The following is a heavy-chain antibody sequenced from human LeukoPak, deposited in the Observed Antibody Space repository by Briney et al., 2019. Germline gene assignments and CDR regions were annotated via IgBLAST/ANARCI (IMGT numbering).Heavy chain of an antibody. D-gene: IGHD3-22*01. J-gene: IGHJ4*02. CDR1: GYTFTSYY. V-gene: IGHV1-18*04. CDR2: ISAYNGNT. CDR3: ARDYDSSGYYRQTALDY. Sequence: ASVKVSCKASGYTFTSYYMHWVRQAPGQGLEWMGWISAYNGNTNYAQKLQGRVTMTTDTSTSTAYMELRSLRSDDTAVYYCARDYDSSGYYRQTALDYWGQGTLVTVSS.